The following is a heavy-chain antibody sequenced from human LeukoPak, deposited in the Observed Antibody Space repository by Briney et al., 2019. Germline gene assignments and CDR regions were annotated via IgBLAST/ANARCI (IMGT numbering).Heavy chain of an antibody. CDR1: GYTLTELS. D-gene: IGHD4-17*01. V-gene: IGHV1-24*01. J-gene: IGHJ6*02. CDR3: ATDRGPGTTVTTVGYYYYGMDV. Sequence: ASVKVSCKVSGYTLTELSVHWVRQAPGKGLEWMGGFDPEDGETIYAQKFQGRVTMTEDTSTDTAYMELSSLRSEDTAVYYCATDRGPGTTVTTVGYYYYGMDVWGQGTTVTVSS. CDR2: FDPEDGET.